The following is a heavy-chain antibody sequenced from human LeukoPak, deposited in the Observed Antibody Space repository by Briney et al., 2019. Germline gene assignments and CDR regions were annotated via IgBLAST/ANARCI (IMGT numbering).Heavy chain of an antibody. J-gene: IGHJ6*02. CDR3: AREIRYYYGMGV. Sequence: GGSLRLSCAASGFTFSSYGMHWVRQAPGKGLEWVAVIWYDGSNKYYADSVKGRFTISRDNSKNTLYLQMNSLRAEDTAVYYCAREIRYYYGMGVWGQGTTVTVSS. CDR2: IWYDGSNK. V-gene: IGHV3-33*01. CDR1: GFTFSSYG.